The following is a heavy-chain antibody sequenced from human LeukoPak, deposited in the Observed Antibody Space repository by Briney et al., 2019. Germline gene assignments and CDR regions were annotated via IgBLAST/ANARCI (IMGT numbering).Heavy chain of an antibody. J-gene: IGHJ4*02. CDR1: GGSISSYY. V-gene: IGHV4-4*07. CDR2: IYTSGST. Sequence: SETLSLTCTVSGGSISSYYWSWIRQPAGKGLEWIGCIYTSGSTNYNPSLKSRVTMSVDTSKNQFSLKLSSVTAADTAVYYCARDNRYCSSTSCYTLFDYWGQGTLVTVSS. CDR3: ARDNRYCSSTSCYTLFDY. D-gene: IGHD2-2*02.